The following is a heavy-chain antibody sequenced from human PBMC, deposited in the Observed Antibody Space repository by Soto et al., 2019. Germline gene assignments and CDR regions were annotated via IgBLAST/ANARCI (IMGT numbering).Heavy chain of an antibody. CDR1: GFTFSSYA. J-gene: IGHJ4*02. CDR3: ARDRGYSGYDREVFDF. V-gene: IGHV3-23*04. CDR2: ISATGGSA. Sequence: VQLVESGGGLVQPGGSLRLSCVASGFTFSSYAMNWVRQAPGKGPEWVSSISATGGSAYYADSVKGRFTISRDNSKNRLYLQMDSLRADDTAVYYCARDRGYSGYDREVFDFWGQGTLFTVSS. D-gene: IGHD5-12*01.